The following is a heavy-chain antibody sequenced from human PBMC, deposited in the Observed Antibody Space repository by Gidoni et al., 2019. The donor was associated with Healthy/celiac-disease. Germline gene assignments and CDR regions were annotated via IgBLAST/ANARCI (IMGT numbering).Heavy chain of an antibody. Sequence: QVQLVQSGAEVKKHGASVKVSCKVSGYTLTELSMHWVRLAPGKGLEWMGGFDPEDGETIYAQKFQGRVTMTEDTSTDTAYMELSSLRSEDTAVYYCATVNVATIRDYGDYDGALPEYFQHWGQGTLVTVSS. CDR2: FDPEDGET. V-gene: IGHV1-24*01. J-gene: IGHJ1*01. CDR1: GYTLTELS. D-gene: IGHD4-17*01. CDR3: ATVNVATIRDYGDYDGALPEYFQH.